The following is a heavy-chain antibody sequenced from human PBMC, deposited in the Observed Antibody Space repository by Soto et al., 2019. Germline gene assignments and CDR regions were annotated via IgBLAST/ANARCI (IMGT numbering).Heavy chain of an antibody. CDR2: FYHSGTT. Sequence: SETLSLTCAVSGGSISSGGYSWSWIRQPPGKGLEWIGYFYHSGTTYYNPSLKSRVTISVDRSQNQFSLKLTSVTAADTAVYYCARAPYGSGSYFNRGTYFDHWGQGTLVTV. D-gene: IGHD3-10*01. J-gene: IGHJ4*02. CDR1: GGSISSGGYS. V-gene: IGHV4-30-2*01. CDR3: ARAPYGSGSYFNRGTYFDH.